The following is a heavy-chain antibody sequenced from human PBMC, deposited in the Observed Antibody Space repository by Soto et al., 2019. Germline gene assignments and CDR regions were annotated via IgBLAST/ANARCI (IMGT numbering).Heavy chain of an antibody. J-gene: IGHJ6*02. CDR1: GGTFSSYA. CDR2: IIPIFGTA. Sequence: QVQLVQSGAEVKKPGSSVKVSCKASGGTFSSYAISWVRQAPGQGLEWMGGIIPIFGTANYAQKFQGRVTITGGESTSTAYMELSSLRSEDTAVYYCAGSREMATVPDYYCMDVWGQGTTVTVS. CDR3: AGSREMATVPDYYCMDV. D-gene: IGHD4-4*01. V-gene: IGHV1-69*01.